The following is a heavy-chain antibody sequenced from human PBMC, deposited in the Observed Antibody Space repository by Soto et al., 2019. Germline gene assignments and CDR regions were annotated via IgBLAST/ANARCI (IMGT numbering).Heavy chain of an antibody. Sequence: LRLSCAASGFTFINAWMSWVRQAPGKGLEWVGRIKSKTDGGTTDYAAPVKGRFTISRDDSKNTLYLQMNSLKTEDTAVYYCTPRSHGSSCGYWGQGTLVTVSS. CDR1: GFTFINAW. D-gene: IGHD6-13*01. J-gene: IGHJ4*02. CDR3: TPRSHGSSCGY. V-gene: IGHV3-15*01. CDR2: IKSKTDGGTT.